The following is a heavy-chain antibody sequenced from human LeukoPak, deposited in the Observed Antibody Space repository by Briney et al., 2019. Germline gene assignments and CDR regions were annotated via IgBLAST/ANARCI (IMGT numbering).Heavy chain of an antibody. D-gene: IGHD2-8*02. CDR1: VCTFSSYA. J-gene: IGHJ4*02. Sequence: ASVTVSFKCSVCTFSSYAISYVRQAREQAGEGMGGIIPIFHTANYAQKFQGRVTITADKSTSTAYMELSSLRSEDTAVYYCARGPLVPNSYFDYWGQGHLVTVSS. V-gene: IGHV1-69*06. CDR2: IIPIFHTA. CDR3: ARGPLVPNSYFDY.